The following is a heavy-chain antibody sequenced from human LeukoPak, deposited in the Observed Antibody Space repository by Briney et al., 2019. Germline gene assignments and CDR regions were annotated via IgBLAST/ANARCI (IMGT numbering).Heavy chain of an antibody. D-gene: IGHD3-22*01. Sequence: GGSLRLSCSASGFIFSPYAMHWVRQAPGKGLEWVSYISSSSSTIYYADSVKGRFTISRDNAKNSLYLQMNSLRAEDTAVYYCARGAYYYEDWGQGTLVTVSS. CDR3: ARGAYYYED. CDR2: ISSSSSTI. CDR1: GFIFSPYA. V-gene: IGHV3-48*01. J-gene: IGHJ4*02.